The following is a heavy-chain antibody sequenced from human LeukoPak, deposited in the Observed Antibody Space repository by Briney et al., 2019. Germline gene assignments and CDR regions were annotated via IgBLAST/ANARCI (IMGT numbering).Heavy chain of an antibody. CDR3: ARGAGEGLDY. D-gene: IGHD1-26*01. CDR1: GYSISSGYY. V-gene: IGHV4-38-2*02. CDR2: FYDSGNT. Sequence: KTSETLSLTCTVSGYSISSGYYWGWIRQPPGKGLEWIGSFYDSGNTYYNPSLKSRVTISVDTSKNQFSLKLSSVTAADTAVYYCARGAGEGLDYWGQGTLVTVSS. J-gene: IGHJ4*02.